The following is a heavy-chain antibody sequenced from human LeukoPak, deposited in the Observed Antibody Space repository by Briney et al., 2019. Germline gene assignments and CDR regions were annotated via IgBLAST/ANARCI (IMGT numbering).Heavy chain of an antibody. CDR3: ARNWNDALDY. CDR2: IYNGGST. Sequence: GGSLRLSCAASGFTVSSNYMSWVRQAPGKGLEWVSVIYNGGSTYYADSVKGRFTISRDNSKNTLYLQMNSLRAEDTAVYYCARNWNDALDYWGQGTLVTVSS. CDR1: GFTVSSNY. V-gene: IGHV3-53*01. J-gene: IGHJ4*02. D-gene: IGHD1-1*01.